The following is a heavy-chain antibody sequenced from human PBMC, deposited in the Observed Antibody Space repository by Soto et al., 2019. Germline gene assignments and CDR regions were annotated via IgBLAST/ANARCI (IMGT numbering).Heavy chain of an antibody. Sequence: SETLSLTCTVSGGSISSGGYYWSWIRQHPGKGLEWIGYIYYSGSTYYNPSLKSRVTISVDTSKNQFSLKLSSVTAADTAVYCCARVPRPVYCGGDCHYYFDYWGQGTLVTVSS. CDR2: IYYSGST. CDR1: GGSISSGGYY. CDR3: ARVPRPVYCGGDCHYYFDY. V-gene: IGHV4-31*03. J-gene: IGHJ4*02. D-gene: IGHD2-21*02.